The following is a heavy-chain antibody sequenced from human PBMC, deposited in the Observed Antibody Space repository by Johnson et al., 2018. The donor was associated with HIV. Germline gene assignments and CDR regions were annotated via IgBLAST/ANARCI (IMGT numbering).Heavy chain of an antibody. Sequence: VQLVESGGGLVQPGGSLRLSCAASGFTFSSYAMSWVRQAPGKGLEWVSAISGSGGSTYYADSVKGRFTISRDNSKNTLYLQMGSLRVEDMAVYYCARALRYSGSLWAFDIWGQGTMVTVSS. CDR2: ISGSGGST. D-gene: IGHD1-26*01. CDR3: ARALRYSGSLWAFDI. J-gene: IGHJ3*02. V-gene: IGHV3-23*04. CDR1: GFTFSSYA.